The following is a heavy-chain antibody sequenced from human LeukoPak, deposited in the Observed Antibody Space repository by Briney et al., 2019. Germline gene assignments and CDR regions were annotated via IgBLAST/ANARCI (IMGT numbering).Heavy chain of an antibody. CDR2: IYYSGST. D-gene: IGHD3-16*01. Sequence: TSETLSLTCTVSGGSISSYYWSWIRQPPGKGLEWIGYIYYSGSTNYNPSLKSRVTISVDTSKNQFSLKLSSVTAADTAVYYCARIISRKGGAFDIWGQGTMVTVSS. V-gene: IGHV4-59*01. J-gene: IGHJ3*02. CDR3: ARIISRKGGAFDI. CDR1: GGSISSYY.